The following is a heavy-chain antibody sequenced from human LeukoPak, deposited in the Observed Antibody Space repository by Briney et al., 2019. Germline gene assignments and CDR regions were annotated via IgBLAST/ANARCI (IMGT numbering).Heavy chain of an antibody. J-gene: IGHJ4*02. CDR1: GYTFTTYG. CDR2: ISTYNGNT. CDR3: ARDRMDTGTYFDY. V-gene: IGHV1-18*01. Sequence: ASVKVSCRSSGYTFTTYGITWVRQAPGQGLEWMGWISTYNGNTNYAQKLQGRVTVTTDTSTSTAYMELRSLRSEDTAMYYCARDRMDTGTYFDYWGQGTLVTVSS. D-gene: IGHD5-18*01.